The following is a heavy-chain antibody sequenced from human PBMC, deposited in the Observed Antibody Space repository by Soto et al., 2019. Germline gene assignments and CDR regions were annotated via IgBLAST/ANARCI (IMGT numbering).Heavy chain of an antibody. CDR1: GGSFSGYY. CDR2: INHSGST. Sequence: PSETLSLTCAVYGGSFSGYYWSWIRQPPGKGLEWIGEINHSGSTNYNPSLKSRVTISVDTSKNQFSLKLSSVTAADTAVYYCAMTNTIFGVVDSYYYMDVWGKGTTVTVSS. D-gene: IGHD3-3*01. CDR3: AMTNTIFGVVDSYYYMDV. V-gene: IGHV4-34*01. J-gene: IGHJ6*03.